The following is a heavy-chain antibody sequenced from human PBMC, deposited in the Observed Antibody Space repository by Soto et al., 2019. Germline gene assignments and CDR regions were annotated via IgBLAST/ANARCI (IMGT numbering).Heavy chain of an antibody. V-gene: IGHV3-21*01. Sequence: GGSLRLSCAASGFTFSSYSMNWVRQAPGKGLEWVSSISSSSSYIYYADSVKGRFTISRDNAKNSLYLQMNSLRAEDTAVYYCARDLTSIAALHDAFDIWGQGTMVTVS. D-gene: IGHD6-13*01. CDR2: ISSSSSYI. CDR3: ARDLTSIAALHDAFDI. J-gene: IGHJ3*02. CDR1: GFTFSSYS.